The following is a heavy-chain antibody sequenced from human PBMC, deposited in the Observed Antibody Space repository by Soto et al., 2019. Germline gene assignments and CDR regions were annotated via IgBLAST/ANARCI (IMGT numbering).Heavy chain of an antibody. J-gene: IGHJ6*03. V-gene: IGHV3-21*01. CDR1: GFTFSSYS. D-gene: IGHD4-17*01. CDR3: ARVGGSHDYGDYGFDYYYYMDV. Sequence: AGGSLRLSCAASGFTFSSYSMNWVRQAPGKGLEWVSSISSSSSYIYYADSVKGRFTISRDNAKNSLYLQMNSLRAEDTAVYYCARVGGSHDYGDYGFDYYYYMDVWGKGTTVTVSS. CDR2: ISSSSSYI.